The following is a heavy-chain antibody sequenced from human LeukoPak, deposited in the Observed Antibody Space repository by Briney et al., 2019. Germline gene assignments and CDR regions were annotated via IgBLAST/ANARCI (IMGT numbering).Heavy chain of an antibody. CDR3: ARERQQLVGFDP. J-gene: IGHJ5*02. D-gene: IGHD6-13*01. CDR1: GGTFSSYA. V-gene: IGHV1-69*05. Sequence: SVKVSCKASGGTFSSYAISWVRHAPGQGLEWMGGIIPIFGTANYAQKFQGRVTITTDESTSTAYMELSSLRSEDTAVYYCARERQQLVGFDPWGQGTLVTVSS. CDR2: IIPIFGTA.